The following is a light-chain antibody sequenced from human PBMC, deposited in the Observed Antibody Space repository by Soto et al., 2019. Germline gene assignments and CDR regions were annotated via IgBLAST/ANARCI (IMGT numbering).Light chain of an antibody. V-gene: IGLV1-40*01. CDR2: GNS. CDR3: QSYDSSLSGFVV. CDR1: SSNIGAGYD. J-gene: IGLJ2*01. Sequence: QSVLTQPPSVSGAPGQRVTISCTGSSSNIGAGYDVHWYQQLPGTAPKLLIYGNSNRPSEVPDRFSGSKSGTSASLAITGLQAEDEADYYCQSYDSSLSGFVVFDGGTKVTVL.